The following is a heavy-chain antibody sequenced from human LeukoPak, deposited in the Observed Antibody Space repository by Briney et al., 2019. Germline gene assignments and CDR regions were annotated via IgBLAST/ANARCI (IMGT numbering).Heavy chain of an antibody. J-gene: IGHJ6*03. V-gene: IGHV4-59*01. D-gene: IGHD3-10*01. CDR3: ARVFDSGSQAYFYYMDV. CDR1: GGSISSYY. CDR2: IYYSGST. Sequence: SETLSLTCTVSGGSISSYYWSWIRQPPGKGLEWIGCIYYSGSTNYNPSLKSRVTISVDTSKNQFSLKVSSVTAADTAVYYCARVFDSGSQAYFYYMDVWGKGTTVTISS.